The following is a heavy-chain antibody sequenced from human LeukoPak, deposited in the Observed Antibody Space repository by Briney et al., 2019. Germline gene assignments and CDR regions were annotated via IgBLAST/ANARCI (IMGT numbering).Heavy chain of an antibody. J-gene: IGHJ6*03. CDR2: INPYNVNT. CDR1: GYTFTSYG. V-gene: IGHV1-18*01. D-gene: IGHD6-19*01. CDR3: ARGPRIEQWLVQYYYYMDV. Sequence: ASVKVSCKASGYTFTSYGISWVRQAPAQGLEWMGWINPYNVNTNYAQKFQGRVTMTTDSTTSTAYMELRSLRSDDTAVYYCARGPRIEQWLVQYYYYMDVWGKGTTVTVSS.